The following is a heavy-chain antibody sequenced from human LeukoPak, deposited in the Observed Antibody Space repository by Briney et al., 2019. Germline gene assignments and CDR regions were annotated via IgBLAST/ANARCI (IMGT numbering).Heavy chain of an antibody. Sequence: PETLSLTCFVSGYAINIDYSWGWIRQSPGKGLEWIGVISPNGITYYNPSLRGRVTISEDTSKNQFSLKLSSVTAADTAVYYCARGQQHSSSWSWFDPWGQGTLVTVSS. J-gene: IGHJ5*02. V-gene: IGHV4-38-2*02. CDR1: GYAINIDYS. D-gene: IGHD6-13*01. CDR3: ARGQQHSSSWSWFDP. CDR2: ISPNGIT.